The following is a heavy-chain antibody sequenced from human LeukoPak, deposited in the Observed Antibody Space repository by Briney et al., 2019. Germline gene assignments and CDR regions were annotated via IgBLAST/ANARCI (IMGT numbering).Heavy chain of an antibody. CDR1: GGSISSSSFY. V-gene: IGHV4-39*07. Sequence: SETLSLTCTVSGGSISSSSFYWGWIRQPPGKGLEWIGSIYYSGSTYYSPSLKSRVTMSVDTSKNQISLKLSSVTAADTAVYYCARDRLLWFGELDYWGQGTLVIVSS. D-gene: IGHD3-10*01. CDR2: IYYSGST. J-gene: IGHJ4*02. CDR3: ARDRLLWFGELDY.